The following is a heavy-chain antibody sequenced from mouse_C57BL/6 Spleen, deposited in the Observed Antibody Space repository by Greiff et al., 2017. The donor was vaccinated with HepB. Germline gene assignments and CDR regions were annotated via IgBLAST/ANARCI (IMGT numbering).Heavy chain of an antibody. J-gene: IGHJ4*01. CDR1: GYTFTDFY. CDR3: AREDDGYPYYYAMDY. V-gene: IGHV1-76*01. Sequence: QVQLKESGAELVRPGASVKLSCKASGYTFTDFYINWVKQRPGQGLEWIARIYPGSGNTYYNEKFKGKATLTAEKSSSTAYMQLSSLTSEDSAVYFCAREDDGYPYYYAMDYWGQGTSVTVSS. CDR2: IYPGSGNT. D-gene: IGHD2-3*01.